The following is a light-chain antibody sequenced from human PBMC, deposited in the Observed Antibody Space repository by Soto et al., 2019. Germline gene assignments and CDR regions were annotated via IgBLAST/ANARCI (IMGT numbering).Light chain of an antibody. J-gene: IGLJ1*01. CDR2: DVN. CDR1: SSDVGGYNY. Sequence: QSALTQPASVSGSPGQSITISCTGTSSDVGGYNYVYWYQQNPGKAPKLMIYDVNNRPSGVSYRFSGSKSGNTASLTISGLQAEDEADYYCSSYTSSSTRVFGTGTKLTVL. CDR3: SSYTSSSTRV. V-gene: IGLV2-14*01.